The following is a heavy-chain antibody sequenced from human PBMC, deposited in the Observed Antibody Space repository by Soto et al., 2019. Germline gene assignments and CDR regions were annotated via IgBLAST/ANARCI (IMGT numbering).Heavy chain of an antibody. Sequence: SQTLSLTCAISGHSVSSSSAAWNWIRQSPSRGLEWLGRTYYRSKWYNDYAVSVKSRITINADASKNHFSLQLNSVTPEDAAVYYCARELRSSSRDDNWFDPWGQGTLVTVS. J-gene: IGHJ5*02. CDR2: TYYRSKWYN. V-gene: IGHV6-1*01. CDR1: GHSVSSSSAA. CDR3: ARELRSSSRDDNWFDP. D-gene: IGHD6-6*01.